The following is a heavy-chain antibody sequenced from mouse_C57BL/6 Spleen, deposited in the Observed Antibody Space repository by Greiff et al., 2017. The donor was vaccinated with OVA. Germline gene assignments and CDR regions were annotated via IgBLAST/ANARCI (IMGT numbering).Heavy chain of an antibody. Sequence: VQLQQSGPELVKPGASVKISCKASGYAFSSSWMNWVKQRPGKGLEWIGRIYPGDGDTNYNGKFKGKATLTADKSSSTAYMQLSSLTSEDSAVYFCARYDDYPWFAYWGQGTLVTVSA. CDR2: IYPGDGDT. CDR1: GYAFSSSW. CDR3: ARYDDYPWFAY. V-gene: IGHV1-82*01. D-gene: IGHD2-3*01. J-gene: IGHJ3*01.